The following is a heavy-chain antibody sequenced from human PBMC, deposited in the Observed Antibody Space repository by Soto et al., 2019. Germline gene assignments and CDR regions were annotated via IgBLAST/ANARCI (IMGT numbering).Heavy chain of an antibody. Sequence: PSETLSLTCTVSGGSISSGDYYWSWIRQPPGKGLEWIGYIYYSGSTYYNPSLKSRVTISVDTSKNQFSLKLSSVTAADTAVYYCARDLRRITIFGVVISYGMDVWGQGTTVTV. CDR1: GGSISSGDYY. V-gene: IGHV4-30-4*01. D-gene: IGHD3-3*01. J-gene: IGHJ6*02. CDR2: IYYSGST. CDR3: ARDLRRITIFGVVISYGMDV.